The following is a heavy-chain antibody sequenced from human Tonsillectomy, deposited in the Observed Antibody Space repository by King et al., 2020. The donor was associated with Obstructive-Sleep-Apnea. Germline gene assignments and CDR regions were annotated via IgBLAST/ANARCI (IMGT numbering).Heavy chain of an antibody. V-gene: IGHV4-39*07. CDR1: GGSISSSSYY. CDR3: ARDYYASGNYYVDY. J-gene: IGHJ4*02. CDR2: IYYSGST. Sequence: LQLQESGPGLVKPSETLSLTCTVSGGSISSSSYYWGWIRQPPGKGLEWIGSIYYSGSTYYNPSLKSRVTISVETSKNQFSLRLSSVTAADTAVYYCARDYYASGNYYVDYWGQGILVTVSS. D-gene: IGHD3-10*01.